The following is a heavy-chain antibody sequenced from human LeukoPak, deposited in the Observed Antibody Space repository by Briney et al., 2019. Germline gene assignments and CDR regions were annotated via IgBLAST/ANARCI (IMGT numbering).Heavy chain of an antibody. V-gene: IGHV1-69*13. D-gene: IGHD4-23*01. CDR2: IIPIFSTA. CDR3: ARGNSRWSTPTSSYYYRMDV. Sequence: SVKVSCKASGGTLNSYSITWVRQAPGQGLEWMGGIIPIFSTANYAQKFQGRVTITADESTNTAYMELSSLTSGDTAVYYCARGNSRWSTPTSSYYYRMDVWGQGTTVAVSS. J-gene: IGHJ6*02. CDR1: GGTLNSYS.